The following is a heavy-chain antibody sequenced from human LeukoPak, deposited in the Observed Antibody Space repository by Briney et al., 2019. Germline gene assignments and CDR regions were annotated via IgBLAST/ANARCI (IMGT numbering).Heavy chain of an antibody. CDR3: AKDAAMALYFDY. D-gene: IGHD2-2*01. CDR2: INSDGSST. CDR1: GFTFSSYW. J-gene: IGHJ4*02. Sequence: GGSLRLSCAASGFTFSSYWMHWVRQAPGKGLVWVSRINSDGSSTSYADSVKGRFTISRDNAKNTLYLQMNSLRAEDTAVYYCAKDAAMALYFDYWGQGTLVTVSS. V-gene: IGHV3-74*01.